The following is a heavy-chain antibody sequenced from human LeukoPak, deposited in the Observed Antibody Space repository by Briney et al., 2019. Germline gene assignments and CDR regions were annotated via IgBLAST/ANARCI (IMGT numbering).Heavy chain of an antibody. D-gene: IGHD3-10*01. V-gene: IGHV3-20*04. J-gene: IGHJ6*03. CDR1: GFTFADYG. CDR3: ARDDYGSGSYSYYYYMDV. Sequence: PGGSLRLSCAASGFTFADYGMSWVRQAPGKGLEWVSGINWNGGSTGYADSAKGRFTIPRDNAKNSLYLQMNSLRAEDTALYYCARDDYGSGSYSYYYYMDVWGKGTTVTVSS. CDR2: INWNGGST.